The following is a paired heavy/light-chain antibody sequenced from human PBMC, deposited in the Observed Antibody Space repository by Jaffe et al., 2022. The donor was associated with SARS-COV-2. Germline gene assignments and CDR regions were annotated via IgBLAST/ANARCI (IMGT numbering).Light chain of an antibody. Sequence: DIQMTQSPSSLSASVGDRVTITCRASQGIGKDLGWYQQKPGKVPKGLVYAASSLQSGVPSRFSGSGSGTEFTLTISSLQPEDFATYYCLQHSSYPYTFGQGTKLEIK. CDR2: AAS. CDR3: LQHSSYPYT. J-gene: IGKJ2*01. V-gene: IGKV1-17*01. CDR1: QGIGKD.
Heavy chain of an antibody. CDR3: ARVGYDSSGYYWFDP. V-gene: IGHV3-20*01. D-gene: IGHD3-22*01. J-gene: IGHJ5*02. Sequence: EVHLVESGGRVVRPGGSLRLSCAASGFSFDDHAMSWVRQVPGKGLEWVCGINWNGGSRDYAASVKGRFTISRDNAKNFLYLQMNSLRAEDTALYHCARVGYDSSGYYWFDPWGQGTLVSVSS. CDR1: GFSFDDHA. CDR2: INWNGGSR.